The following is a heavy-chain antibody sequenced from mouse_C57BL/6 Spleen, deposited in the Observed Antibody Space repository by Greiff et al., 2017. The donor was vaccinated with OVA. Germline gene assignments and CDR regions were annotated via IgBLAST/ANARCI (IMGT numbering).Heavy chain of an antibody. CDR3: ASECDYYGYFDV. Sequence: QVQLKQPGAELVKPGASVKLSCKASGYTFTSYWMHWVKQRPGRGLEWIGRIDPNSGGTKYNEKFKSKATLTVDKPSSTAYMQLSSLTSEDSAVYYCASECDYYGYFDVWGTGTTVTVSS. V-gene: IGHV1-72*01. CDR2: IDPNSGGT. CDR1: GYTFTSYW. J-gene: IGHJ1*03. D-gene: IGHD2-4*01.